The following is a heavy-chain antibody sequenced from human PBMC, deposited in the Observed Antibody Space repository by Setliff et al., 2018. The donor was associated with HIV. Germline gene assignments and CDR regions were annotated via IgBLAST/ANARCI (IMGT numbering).Heavy chain of an antibody. D-gene: IGHD1-26*01. CDR3: ATYSAGEGGRGY. V-gene: IGHV4-38-2*02. J-gene: IGHJ4*02. CDR2: IYYSGST. Sequence: SETLSLTCTVSGYSISSGYYWGWIRQPPGKGLEWIGSIYYSGSTNYNPSLKSRVTISQDTSKNQFSLRLSSVTAADTAVYYCATYSAGEGGRGYWGQGRLVTVSS. CDR1: GYSISSGYY.